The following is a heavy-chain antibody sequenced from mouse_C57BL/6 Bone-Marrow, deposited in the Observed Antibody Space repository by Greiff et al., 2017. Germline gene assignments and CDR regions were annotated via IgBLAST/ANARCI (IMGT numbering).Heavy chain of an antibody. CDR2: IWSDGST. Sequence: VQRVESGPGLVAPSQSLSITCTVSGFSLTSYGVHWVRQPPGKGLEWLVVIWSDGSTTYNSALKSRLSISKDNSTRQVFLKMNSLQTDDTAMYYCARATYTFYAMDYWGQGTSVTVSS. CDR1: GFSLTSYG. J-gene: IGHJ4*01. CDR3: ARATYTFYAMDY. D-gene: IGHD5-1*01. V-gene: IGHV2-6*03.